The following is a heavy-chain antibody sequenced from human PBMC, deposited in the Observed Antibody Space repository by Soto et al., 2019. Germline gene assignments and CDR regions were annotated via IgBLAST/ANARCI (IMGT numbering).Heavy chain of an antibody. Sequence: ASVKVSCKASGYTFTGYYMHWVRQAPGQGLEWMGWINPDSGGTNYAQKFQGWVTMTRDTSISTAYMELSRLRSDDTAVYYCARDRDFGITMVRGVTSNGMDVWGQGTTVTVSS. CDR1: GYTFTGYY. V-gene: IGHV1-2*04. CDR3: ARDRDFGITMVRGVTSNGMDV. CDR2: INPDSGGT. J-gene: IGHJ6*02. D-gene: IGHD3-10*01.